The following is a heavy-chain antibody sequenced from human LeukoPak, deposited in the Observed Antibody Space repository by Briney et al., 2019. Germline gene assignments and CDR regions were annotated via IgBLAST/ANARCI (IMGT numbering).Heavy chain of an antibody. CDR3: AKGSSSSWYSFDF. V-gene: IGHV4-4*07. J-gene: IGHJ3*01. D-gene: IGHD6-13*01. CDR1: GGSISSYY. CDR2: IYFTGTT. Sequence: SETLSLTCSVSGGSISSYYWSWIRQPAGKGLEWIGRIYFTGTTNYNPSLQSRVTMSVDTSKYQFSLELSSVTAADTAVYYCAKGSSSSWYSFDFWGQGTVVTVSS.